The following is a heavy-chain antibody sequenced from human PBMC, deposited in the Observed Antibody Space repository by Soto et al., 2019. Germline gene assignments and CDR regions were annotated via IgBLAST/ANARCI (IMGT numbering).Heavy chain of an antibody. V-gene: IGHV3-30-3*01. CDR1: GFTFSSYA. CDR2: ISYDGSNK. CDR3: ARAYYDFWGGYYGIGTEGY. J-gene: IGHJ4*02. Sequence: QVQLVESGGGVVQPGRSLRLSCAASGFTFSSYAMHWVRQAPGKGLEWVAVISYDGSNKYYADSVKGRFTISRDNPKNTLYLQMTSLRAEDTAVYYGARAYYDFWGGYYGIGTEGYWGQGTLVTVSS. D-gene: IGHD3-3*01.